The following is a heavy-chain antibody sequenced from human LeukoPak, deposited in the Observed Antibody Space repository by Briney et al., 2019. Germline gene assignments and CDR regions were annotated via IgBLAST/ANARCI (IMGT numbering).Heavy chain of an antibody. CDR3: ARAQGYCSSTSCYTGPWFDP. Sequence: AETLSLTCTVSGGPISSYYWSWIRQPPGKGLEWIGYIYTSGRTKYNPSLKSRVTISVDTSKNQFSLKLSSLTAADTAVYYCARAQGYCSSTSCYTGPWFDPWGQGTLVTVSS. V-gene: IGHV4-4*09. J-gene: IGHJ5*02. CDR1: GGPISSYY. D-gene: IGHD2-2*02. CDR2: IYTSGRT.